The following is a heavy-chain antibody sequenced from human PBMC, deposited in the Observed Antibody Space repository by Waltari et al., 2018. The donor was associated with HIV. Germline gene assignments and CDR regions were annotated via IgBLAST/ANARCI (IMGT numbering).Heavy chain of an antibody. V-gene: IGHV1-8*01. Sequence: QVQLVQSGAEVKKPGASVKVSCKASGYTFTSYDINWVRQATGPGLEWMGERNQNNGKTGYAQKCQGGATMTRKTAMSTAYMELSSLRVEDTAVYDCARGITRGHSSGLSWFDPWGQGTQVTVSS. CDR2: RNQNNGKT. J-gene: IGHJ5*02. CDR3: ARGITRGHSSGLSWFDP. CDR1: GYTFTSYD. D-gene: IGHD5-18*01.